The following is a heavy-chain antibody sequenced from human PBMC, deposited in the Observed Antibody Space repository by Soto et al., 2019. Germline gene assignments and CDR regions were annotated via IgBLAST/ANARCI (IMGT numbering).Heavy chain of an antibody. J-gene: IGHJ4*02. CDR1: GFTFSNYW. CDR2: IKQDGSEK. Sequence: EVQLVESGGGLVQPGGSLRLSCAASGFTFSNYWMGWVRQTPGKGLEWVANIKQDGSEKSYVDSVKGRFTISRDTAKNSLYLQMNSLRAEDTAVYYCARENYFDYWGRGTLVTVSS. CDR3: ARENYFDY. V-gene: IGHV3-7*04.